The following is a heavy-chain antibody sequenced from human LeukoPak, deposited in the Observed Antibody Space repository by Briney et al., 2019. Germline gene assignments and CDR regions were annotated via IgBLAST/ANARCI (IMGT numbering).Heavy chain of an antibody. V-gene: IGHV3-74*01. CDR2: INTDGSST. Sequence: PGGSLRLSCAASGFTFSIYWMHWVRQAPGKGLVWVSRINTDGSSTSYADSVKGRFTISRDNAKNTLYLQMNSLRAEDTAVYYCARGSPRGIASAGTNYWGQGTLVTVSS. D-gene: IGHD6-13*01. CDR1: GFTFSIYW. J-gene: IGHJ4*02. CDR3: ARGSPRGIASAGTNY.